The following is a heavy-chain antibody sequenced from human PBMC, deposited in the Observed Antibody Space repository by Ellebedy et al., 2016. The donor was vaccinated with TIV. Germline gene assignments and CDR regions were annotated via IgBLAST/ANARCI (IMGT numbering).Heavy chain of an antibody. J-gene: IGHJ4*02. CDR1: GFTFSSCA. Sequence: GESLKISCAASGFTFSSCAMSWVRQAPGEGLEWVSTISDSGDSTYYAASVKGRFTISRDTSKNMLYLQMNRLRAEDTALYYCVKERDGGWDYWGQGTLVTVSS. D-gene: IGHD6-19*01. CDR2: ISDSGDST. V-gene: IGHV3-23*01. CDR3: VKERDGGWDY.